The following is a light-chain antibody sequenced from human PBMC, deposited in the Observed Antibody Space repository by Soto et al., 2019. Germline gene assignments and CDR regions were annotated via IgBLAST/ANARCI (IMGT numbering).Light chain of an antibody. CDR1: PSISSY. CDR3: QQSYSTPYT. J-gene: IGKJ2*01. CDR2: AAS. V-gene: IGKV1-39*01. Sequence: DIQMTHSPSSLSASVGDRVTITCRASPSISSYLNWYQQKPGKAPKLLIYAASSLQSGVPSRFSGSGSGTDFTLTISSLQPEDVATYYCQQSYSTPYTFGPGTKLEIK.